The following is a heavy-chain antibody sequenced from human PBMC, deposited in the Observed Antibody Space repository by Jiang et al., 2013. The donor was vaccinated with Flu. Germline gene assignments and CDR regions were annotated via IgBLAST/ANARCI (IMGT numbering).Heavy chain of an antibody. CDR3: ARQTSFDYDFWSGYQYEDLYPPEAFDI. Sequence: VQLVESGAEVKKPGASVKVSCKASGYTFTSYDINWVRQATGQGLEWMGWMNPNSGNTGYAQKFQGRVTMTRNTSISTAYMELSSLRSEDTAVYYCARQTSFDYDFWSGYQYEDLYPPEAFDI. J-gene: IGHJ3*02. V-gene: IGHV1-8*01. D-gene: IGHD3-3*01. CDR1: GYTFTSYD. CDR2: MNPNSGNT.